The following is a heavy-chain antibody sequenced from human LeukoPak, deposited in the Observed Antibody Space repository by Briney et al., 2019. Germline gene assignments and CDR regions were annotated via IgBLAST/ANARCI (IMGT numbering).Heavy chain of an antibody. CDR1: GGSFSGYY. CDR3: ARASVVGAFDY. V-gene: IGHV4-34*01. D-gene: IGHD1-26*01. CDR2: INHSGST. Sequence: SETLSLTCAVYGGSFSGYYWSWIRQPPGKGLEWIGEINHSGSTNYNPSLKSRVTISVDTSKNQFSLKLSSVTAADTAVYYCARASVVGAFDYWGQGTLVTVSS. J-gene: IGHJ4*02.